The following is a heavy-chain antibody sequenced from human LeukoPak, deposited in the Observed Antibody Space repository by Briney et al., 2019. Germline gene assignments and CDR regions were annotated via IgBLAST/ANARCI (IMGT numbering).Heavy chain of an antibody. V-gene: IGHV3-11*01. D-gene: IGHD2-8*01. CDR2: ISNSGSTV. CDR3: ALGTINKDYYFGMDV. Sequence: GGSLRLSCAASGFTFSDYYMTWLRQAPGKGLEWLSYISNSGSTVFYADSVKGRFTVSRDNVKRSLYLQIESLRDDDTAVHHCALGTINKDYYFGMDVWGQGTTVTVSS. J-gene: IGHJ6*02. CDR1: GFTFSDYY.